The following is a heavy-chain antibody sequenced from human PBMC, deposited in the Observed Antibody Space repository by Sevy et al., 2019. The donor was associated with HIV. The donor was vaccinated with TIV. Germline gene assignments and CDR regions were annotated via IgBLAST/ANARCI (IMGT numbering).Heavy chain of an antibody. D-gene: IGHD6-13*01. CDR2: IYSGGST. Sequence: GGSLRLSCAASGFTVSSNYMSWVRQAPGKGLEWVSVIYSGGSTYYADSVKGRFTISRDNSKNTLYLQMNSLRAEDTAVYYCARWGEQQPGAFDNWGQGTMVTVSS. CDR3: ARWGEQQPGAFDN. V-gene: IGHV3-53*01. J-gene: IGHJ3*02. CDR1: GFTVSSNY.